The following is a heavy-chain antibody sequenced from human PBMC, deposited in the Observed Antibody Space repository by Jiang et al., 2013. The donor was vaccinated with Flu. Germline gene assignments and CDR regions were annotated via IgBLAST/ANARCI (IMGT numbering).Heavy chain of an antibody. CDR3: ARDQGLGYTYGHGPFDF. CDR2: GTT. Sequence: GTTQYAQKFQGRVTITADESASTTYMDLRGLTSEDTAVFYCARDQGLGYTYGHGPFDFWGQGTLITVSS. J-gene: IGHJ4*02. D-gene: IGHD5-18*01. V-gene: IGHV1-69*01.